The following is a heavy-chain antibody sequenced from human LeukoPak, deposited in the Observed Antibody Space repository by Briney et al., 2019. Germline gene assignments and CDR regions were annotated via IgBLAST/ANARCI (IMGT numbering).Heavy chain of an antibody. CDR1: GYTFTSYY. CDR3: ARGGLYSSSWSGAFDI. V-gene: IGHV1-69*04. Sequence: ASVKVSCKTSGYTFTSYYMHWVRQAPGQGLEWMGRIIPILGIANYAQKFQGRVTITADKSTSTAYMELSSLRSEDTAVYYCARGGLYSSSWSGAFDIWGQGTMVTVSS. CDR2: IIPILGIA. D-gene: IGHD6-13*01. J-gene: IGHJ3*02.